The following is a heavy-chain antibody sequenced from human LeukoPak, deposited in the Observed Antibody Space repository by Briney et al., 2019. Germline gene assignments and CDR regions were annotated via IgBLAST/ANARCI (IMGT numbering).Heavy chain of an antibody. CDR3: TRESGTYNWFDP. Sequence: GGSLKLSCAASGFTFSGSAIHWVRQSSGKGLEWVGQIDKKDKGYATATAYAASVKGRFTISRDDSINTAYLQMKSLKTEDTALYNCTRESGTYNWFDPWGQGTLVTVSS. V-gene: IGHV3-73*01. CDR2: IDKKDKGYATAT. D-gene: IGHD1-26*01. J-gene: IGHJ5*02. CDR1: GFTFSGSA.